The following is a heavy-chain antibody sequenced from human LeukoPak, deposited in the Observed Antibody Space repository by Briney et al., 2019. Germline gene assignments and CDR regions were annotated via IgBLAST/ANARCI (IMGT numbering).Heavy chain of an antibody. V-gene: IGHV1-18*01. Sequence: ASVKVSCKASGYTFTSYGISWVRQATGQGLEWMGWISAYNGNTNYAQKLQGRVTMTTDTSTSTAYMELRSLRSDDTAVYYCARDHGQQLVRGWFDPWGQGTLVTVSS. J-gene: IGHJ5*02. CDR2: ISAYNGNT. CDR1: GYTFTSYG. CDR3: ARDHGQQLVRGWFDP. D-gene: IGHD6-13*01.